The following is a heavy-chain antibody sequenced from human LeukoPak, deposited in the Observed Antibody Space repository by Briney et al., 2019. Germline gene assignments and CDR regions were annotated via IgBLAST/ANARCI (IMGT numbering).Heavy chain of an antibody. V-gene: IGHV3-23*01. CDR3: ANFACCHYDSESGY. D-gene: IGHD3-22*01. Sequence: GGSLRLSCVASGFTFNNYAMGWVRQAPGRGLEWLSSISNSGGNIDYRNSVKGRFTISRDNSKNTLYLQMDSLGAEDTAVYYCANFACCHYDSESGYWGQGTLVTVSS. CDR2: ISNSGGNI. CDR1: GFTFNNYA. J-gene: IGHJ4*02.